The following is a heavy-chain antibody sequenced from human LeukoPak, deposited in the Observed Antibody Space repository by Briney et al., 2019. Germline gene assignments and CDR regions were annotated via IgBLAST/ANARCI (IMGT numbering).Heavy chain of an antibody. J-gene: IGHJ4*02. V-gene: IGHV3-23*01. D-gene: IGHD2-15*01. CDR1: GFTFSSYA. Sequence: GGSLRLSCAASGFTFSSYAMSWVRQAPGKGLEWVSAINGSGGSTYYADSVKGRFTISRDNSKNTLYLQMNSLRAEDTAVYYCAKAHLYCSRGSCYSDPFDYWGQGTLVTVSS. CDR2: INGSGGST. CDR3: AKAHLYCSRGSCYSDPFDY.